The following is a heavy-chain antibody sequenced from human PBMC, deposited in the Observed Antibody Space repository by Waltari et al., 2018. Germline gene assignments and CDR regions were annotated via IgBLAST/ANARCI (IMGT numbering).Heavy chain of an antibody. CDR3: ARVFGYYYYYMDV. Sequence: QVQLQQWGAGLLKPSETLSLTCDVSGGSLSGYHWTWIRQPPGKGLEWIGEINDSGRTTYNPSLESRVTVSIDTANNQFSLRVRSVTDADTAVYYCARVFGYYYYYMDVWGKGTTVTISS. J-gene: IGHJ6*03. CDR2: INDSGRT. CDR1: GGSLSGYH. V-gene: IGHV4-34*02. D-gene: IGHD3-3*01.